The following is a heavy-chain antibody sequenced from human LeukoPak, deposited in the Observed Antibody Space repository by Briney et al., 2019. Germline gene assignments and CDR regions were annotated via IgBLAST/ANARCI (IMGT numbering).Heavy chain of an antibody. CDR2: INPNSGGT. J-gene: IGHJ4*02. CDR3: ARVDYRYGHDY. D-gene: IGHD4-11*01. CDR1: GYTFTGYY. V-gene: IGHV1-2*02. Sequence: ASVKVSCKPSGYTFTGYYIHWVRQAPGQGLEWMGWINPNSGGTNYAQKFQGRVTMTSDTSINTAYMDLSRLRSDDTAVYYCARVDYRYGHDYWGQGTLVTVSS.